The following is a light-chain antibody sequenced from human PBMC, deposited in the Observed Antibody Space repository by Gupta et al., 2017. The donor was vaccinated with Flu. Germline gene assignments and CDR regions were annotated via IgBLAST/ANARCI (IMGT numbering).Light chain of an antibody. CDR1: SSNIGAGYD. J-gene: IGLJ3*02. CDR2: GNS. Sequence: QSVLTQPPSVSGAPGQRVTISCTGSSSNIGAGYDVHWYQQLPGTAPKLLIYGNSNRPSGVPDRVSASKSGNSASLHITGLQAEDDADEYCQYSDSSMRWVFGGGTKLTVL. CDR3: QYSDSSMRWV. V-gene: IGLV1-40*01.